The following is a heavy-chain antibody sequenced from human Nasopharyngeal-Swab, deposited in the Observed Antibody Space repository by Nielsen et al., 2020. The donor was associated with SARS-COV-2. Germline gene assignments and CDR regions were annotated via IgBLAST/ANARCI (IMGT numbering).Heavy chain of an antibody. J-gene: IGHJ5*02. D-gene: IGHD3-16*01. CDR3: ARPAIRFLLGNWFDP. V-gene: IGHV4-34*01. CDR1: GGSFSGYY. CDR2: INHSGST. Sequence: SETLSLTCAVYGGSFSGYYWSWIRQTPGKGLEWIGEINHSGSTNYIPSLKCRLTISVDTSKNQFSLKLSSVTAADTAVYYCARPAIRFLLGNWFDPWGQGTLVTVSS.